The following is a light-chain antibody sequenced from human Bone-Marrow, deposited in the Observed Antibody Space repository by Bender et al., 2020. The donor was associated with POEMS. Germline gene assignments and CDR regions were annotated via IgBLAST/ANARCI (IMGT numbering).Light chain of an antibody. Sequence: QSALTQPASVSGSPGQSVTISCTGTSSDVGGYDYVSWYQQHPGKAPKLMISEVTKRTSGVPDRFSGSKSGNTASLTVSGLQADDEADYYCCSYAGSTAYVVFGGGTRLTVL. V-gene: IGLV2-8*01. CDR3: CSYAGSTAYVV. CDR2: EVT. J-gene: IGLJ2*01. CDR1: SSDVGGYDY.